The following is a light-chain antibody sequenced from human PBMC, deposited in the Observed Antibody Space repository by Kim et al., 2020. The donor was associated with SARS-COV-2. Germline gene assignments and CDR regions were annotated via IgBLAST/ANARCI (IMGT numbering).Light chain of an antibody. CDR2: AAS. J-gene: IGKJ4*01. V-gene: IGKV1-16*01. Sequence: ASIGDRVTITCRTSQDINSWLAWFQKKPGRVPKLLIYAASSLHGGVPSRINGSGSGTEFTLTITSLQPDDLGTYYCQQYNSYPLTFGGGTKVDIK. CDR3: QQYNSYPLT. CDR1: QDINSW.